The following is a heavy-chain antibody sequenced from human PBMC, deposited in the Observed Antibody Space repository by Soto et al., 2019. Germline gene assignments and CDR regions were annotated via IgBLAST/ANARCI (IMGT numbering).Heavy chain of an antibody. Sequence: SETLSLTCTVSGGSISSSSYYWGWIRQPPGKGLEWIGSIYYSGNTYYNPSLKSRVTISVDTSKNQFSLKLRSVTAADTAVYYCAIWYNYNWFDSWGQGTLVTVSS. CDR1: GGSISSSSYY. CDR2: IYYSGNT. D-gene: IGHD1-1*01. J-gene: IGHJ5*01. V-gene: IGHV4-39*01. CDR3: AIWYNYNWFDS.